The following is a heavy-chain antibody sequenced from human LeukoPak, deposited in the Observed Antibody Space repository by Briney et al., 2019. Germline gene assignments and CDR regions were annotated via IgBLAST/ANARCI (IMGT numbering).Heavy chain of an antibody. CDR2: ISPSGDTT. Sequence: AASVKVSCKASGYTFIIHYMHWVRQAPGQGPEWMGVISPSGDTTLYAQRFQGRLTMTRDTSTSTVYMDLSRLRSEDTAVYYCARGHAALVRLFDHWGQGTLVTVSS. V-gene: IGHV1-46*01. D-gene: IGHD5-18*01. CDR3: ARGHAALVRLFDH. J-gene: IGHJ4*02. CDR1: GYTFIIHY.